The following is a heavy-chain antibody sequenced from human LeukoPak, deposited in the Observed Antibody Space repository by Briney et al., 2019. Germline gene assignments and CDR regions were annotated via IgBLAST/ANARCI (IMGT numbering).Heavy chain of an antibody. D-gene: IGHD6-19*01. Sequence: SETLSLTCTVSGGSISNYHLSWIRQPAGKGLEWSGQIHTRGSTNYNPPLKRRRTMLRDTTEDQVSLAIRSVTAADTGFYYCARRDISSGWIFDDWGQGTLVTVSS. CDR2: IHTRGST. J-gene: IGHJ4*02. CDR1: GGSISNYH. V-gene: IGHV4-4*07. CDR3: ARRDISSGWIFDD.